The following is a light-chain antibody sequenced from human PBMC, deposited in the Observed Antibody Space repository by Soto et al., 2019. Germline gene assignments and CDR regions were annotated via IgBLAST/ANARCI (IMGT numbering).Light chain of an antibody. CDR3: QHYYTTPRT. Sequence: DIVMTQSPDSLAVSLGERATINCKSSQSVLYSPNNKNFLAWYQQKPGQPPKLLIYWASTRESGVPDRFSGSGSGTDFTLTISSLQAEDVAVYYCQHYYTTPRTFGQGTKVDIK. CDR2: WAS. CDR1: QSVLYSPNNKNF. J-gene: IGKJ2*01. V-gene: IGKV4-1*01.